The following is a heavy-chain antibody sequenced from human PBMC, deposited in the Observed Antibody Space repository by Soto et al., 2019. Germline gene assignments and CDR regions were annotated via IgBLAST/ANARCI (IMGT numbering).Heavy chain of an antibody. CDR3: ASHYYDSSGSNYYCGMDV. J-gene: IGHJ6*02. CDR1: GGTFSSYA. D-gene: IGHD3-22*01. Sequence: QVQLVQSGAEVKKPGSSVKVSCKASGGTFSSYAISWVRQAPGQGLEWMGGIIPMFGTADYAQKFQGRVTITADESTSTAYMELSSLRSEDTAVYYCASHYYDSSGSNYYCGMDVWGQGTTVTVSS. V-gene: IGHV1-69*12. CDR2: IIPMFGTA.